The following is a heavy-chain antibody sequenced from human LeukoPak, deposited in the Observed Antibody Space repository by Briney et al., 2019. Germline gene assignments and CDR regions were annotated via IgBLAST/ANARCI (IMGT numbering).Heavy chain of an antibody. CDR3: ARGDPVGLFDD. V-gene: IGHV4-59*01. Sequence: SETLSLTCTMSGGSFSSDYWNWIRQPPGKGLEWIGYIFHSGTTNYNPSLKSRVTISVDTSKNHCSLRLSSVTAADTAVYYCARGDPVGLFDDWARESWSPSPQ. CDR1: GGSFSSDY. D-gene: IGHD1-26*01. CDR2: IFHSGTT. J-gene: IGHJ4*02.